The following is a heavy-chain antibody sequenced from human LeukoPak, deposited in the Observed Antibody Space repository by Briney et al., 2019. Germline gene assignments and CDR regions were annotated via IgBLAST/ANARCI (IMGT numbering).Heavy chain of an antibody. J-gene: IGHJ4*02. CDR2: FYDTRSP. Sequence: SETLSLTCTVSGVSISIYYWSWIRQPPGKGLEWIGYFYDTRSPKYNPSLERRVTISVDMSRNQFSLNLTAVTAADTAVYYCARGRGSLTYWGQGTVATVSS. D-gene: IGHD3-10*01. CDR1: GVSISIYY. V-gene: IGHV4-59*01. CDR3: ARGRGSLTY.